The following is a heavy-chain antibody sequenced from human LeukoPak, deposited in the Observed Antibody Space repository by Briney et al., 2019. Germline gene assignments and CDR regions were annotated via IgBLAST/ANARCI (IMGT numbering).Heavy chain of an antibody. J-gene: IGHJ6*03. D-gene: IGHD3-22*01. V-gene: IGHV3-48*03. Sequence: PGGSLRLSCAASGFTFSSYEMNWVRQAPGKGLEWVSYISSSGSTIYYADSVKGRFTISRDNAKNSLYLQMNSLRAEDTAVYYCARVPYDSGGYYYGNYYYMDVWGKGTTVTISS. CDR2: ISSSGSTI. CDR1: GFTFSSYE. CDR3: ARVPYDSGGYYYGNYYYMDV.